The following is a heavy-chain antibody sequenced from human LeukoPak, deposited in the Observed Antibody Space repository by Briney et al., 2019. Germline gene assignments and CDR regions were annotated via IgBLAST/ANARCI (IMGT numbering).Heavy chain of an antibody. V-gene: IGHV3-21*01. CDR3: ARDGYYDSRGYAYWYFDL. Sequence: NPGGSLRLSCAASGXTFSSYSMNWVRQAPGKGLEWASSISTSSSYKYYVDSVKGRFTISRDNAKNSLYLQMNSLRAEDTAVYYCARDGYYDSRGYAYWYFDLWGRGTLVTVSS. CDR1: GXTFSSYS. J-gene: IGHJ2*01. CDR2: ISTSSSYK. D-gene: IGHD3-22*01.